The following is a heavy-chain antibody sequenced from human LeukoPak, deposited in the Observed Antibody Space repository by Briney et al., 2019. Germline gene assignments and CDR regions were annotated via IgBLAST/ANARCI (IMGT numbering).Heavy chain of an antibody. D-gene: IGHD6-13*01. CDR2: INPSGGST. Sequence: GASVKVSCKASGYTFTSYYMHWVRQAPGQGLEWMGIINPSGGSTSYAQKFQGRVTVTRDTSTSTVYMELSSLRSEDTAVYYCARDSSSWEGAYGWFDPWGQGTLVTVSS. J-gene: IGHJ5*02. CDR1: GYTFTSYY. CDR3: ARDSSSWEGAYGWFDP. V-gene: IGHV1-46*01.